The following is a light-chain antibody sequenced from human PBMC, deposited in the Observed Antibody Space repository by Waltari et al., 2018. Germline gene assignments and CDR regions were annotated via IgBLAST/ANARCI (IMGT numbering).Light chain of an antibody. CDR3: CLYTTNFYV. J-gene: IGLJ1*01. V-gene: IGLV2-18*01. CDR2: EVS. CDR1: SNDVGPFNR. Sequence: QSALTRPPSVSGSPGQSVTISCTGTSNDVGPFNRFSWYQQPPGTAPKLLILEVSNRPAGVPDRFSVSASGNTASLPISGLQAEDEADYYCCLYTTNFYVFAPATKVTVL.